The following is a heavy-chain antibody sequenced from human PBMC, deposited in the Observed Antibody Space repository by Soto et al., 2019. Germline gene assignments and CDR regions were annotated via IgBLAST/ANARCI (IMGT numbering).Heavy chain of an antibody. J-gene: IGHJ3*02. D-gene: IGHD6-13*01. CDR2: IYPGDSDT. CDR1: GYSFTSYW. V-gene: IGHV5-51*01. Sequence: PGESLKISCKGSGYSFTSYWIGWVRQMPGKGLEWMGIIYPGDSDTRYSPSFQGQVTISADKSISTAYLQWSSLKASDTAMYYCARLSLAAAGTMNAFDIWGQGTMVTVSS. CDR3: ARLSLAAAGTMNAFDI.